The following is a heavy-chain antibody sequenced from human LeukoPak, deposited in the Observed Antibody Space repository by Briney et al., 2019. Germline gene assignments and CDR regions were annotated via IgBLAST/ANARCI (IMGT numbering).Heavy chain of an antibody. J-gene: IGHJ6*03. Sequence: GASVKVSCKASGYTFTSYDINWVRQAPGQGLEWMGWISAYNGNTNYAQKLQGRVTMTTDTSTSTAYMELRSLRSDDTAVYYCARNHYGSGSWNYYYYYMDVWGKGTTVTISS. CDR1: GYTFTSYD. V-gene: IGHV1-18*01. CDR2: ISAYNGNT. D-gene: IGHD3-10*01. CDR3: ARNHYGSGSWNYYYYYMDV.